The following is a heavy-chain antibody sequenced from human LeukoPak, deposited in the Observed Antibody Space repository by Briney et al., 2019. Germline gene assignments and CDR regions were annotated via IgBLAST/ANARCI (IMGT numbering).Heavy chain of an antibody. CDR1: GDSVSSNSAA. CDR2: TYYRSKWYN. CDR3: ARGRGEMATITGYYYYYMDV. V-gene: IGHV6-1*01. D-gene: IGHD5-24*01. Sequence: SQTLSLTCAISGDSVSSNSAAWNWIRQSPSRGLEWLGRTYYRSKWYNDYAVSVKSRITVNPDTSKNQFSLQLNSVTPEDTAVYYCARGRGEMATITGYYYYYMDVWGKGTTVTVSS. J-gene: IGHJ6*03.